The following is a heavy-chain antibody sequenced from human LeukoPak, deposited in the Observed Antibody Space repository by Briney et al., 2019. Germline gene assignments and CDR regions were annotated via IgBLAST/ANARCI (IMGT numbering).Heavy chain of an antibody. CDR3: ARIAAAGRFDY. J-gene: IGHJ4*02. D-gene: IGHD6-13*01. CDR2: INHSGST. V-gene: IGHV4-34*01. CDR1: GGSFSGYY. Sequence: PSETLSLTCAVYGGSFSGYYWSWIRQPPGKGLEWIGEINHSGSTNYNPSLKSRVTISVDTSKNRFSLKLSSVTAADTAVYYCARIAAAGRFDYWGQGTLVTVSS.